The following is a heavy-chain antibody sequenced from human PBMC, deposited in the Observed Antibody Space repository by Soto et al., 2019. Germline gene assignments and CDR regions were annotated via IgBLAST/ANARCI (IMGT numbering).Heavy chain of an antibody. V-gene: IGHV3-23*01. Sequence: PGGTLRLSCAVSGFRFSDYAMAWVRQAPGKGLEYVSSITGSGADTYYAQSVRGRFTIYRDNFRDTLYVQMNSLRSEDTAVYYCARGEGSDYWGQGTLVTVSS. CDR3: ARGEGSDY. CDR2: ITGSGADT. J-gene: IGHJ4*02. CDR1: GFRFSDYA.